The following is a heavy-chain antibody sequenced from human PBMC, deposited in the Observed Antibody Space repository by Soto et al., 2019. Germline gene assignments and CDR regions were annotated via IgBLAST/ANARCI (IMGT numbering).Heavy chain of an antibody. CDR1: GYSFTSYW. CDR3: ARHHVDTAMVTRYYYYYGMDV. J-gene: IGHJ6*02. Sequence: RESLKISCKGSGYSFTSYWIGWVRQMPGKGLEWMGIIYPGDSDTRYSPSFQGQVTISADKSISTAYLQWSSLKASDTAMYYCARHHVDTAMVTRYYYYYGMDVWGQGTTVTVSS. V-gene: IGHV5-51*01. D-gene: IGHD5-18*01. CDR2: IYPGDSDT.